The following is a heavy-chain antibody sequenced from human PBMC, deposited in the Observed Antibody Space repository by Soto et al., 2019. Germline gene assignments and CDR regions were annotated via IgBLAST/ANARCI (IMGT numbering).Heavy chain of an antibody. CDR2: IYYSGST. CDR3: ARDCSSTSCYDYYYYGMDV. D-gene: IGHD2-2*01. J-gene: IGHJ6*02. V-gene: IGHV4-31*03. CDR1: GGSISSGGYY. Sequence: SETLSLTCTVSGGSISSGGYYWSWIRQHPGKGLEWIGYIYYSGSTYYNPSLKSRVTISVDTSKNQFSLKLSSVTAADTAVYYCARDCSSTSCYDYYYYGMDVWGQGTTVTVSS.